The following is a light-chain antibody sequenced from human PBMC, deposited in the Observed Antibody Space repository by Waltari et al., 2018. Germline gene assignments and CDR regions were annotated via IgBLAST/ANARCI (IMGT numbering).Light chain of an antibody. CDR1: QSVNSY. CDR3: QQRSTWPT. CDR2: DAS. J-gene: IGKJ4*01. V-gene: IGKV3-11*01. Sequence: EVVLTQSPATLSLSPGERAPLSCRASQSVNSYLAWYQQKPGQAPRLLISDASDRATGIPARFSGSGSGTDFTLTISSLEPEDFAVYYCQQRSTWPTFGGGTKVEIK.